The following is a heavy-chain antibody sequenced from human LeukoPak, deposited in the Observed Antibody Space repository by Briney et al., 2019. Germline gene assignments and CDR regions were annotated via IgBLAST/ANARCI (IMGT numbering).Heavy chain of an antibody. CDR1: GGTFSSYA. CDR2: IIPIFGTA. V-gene: IGHV1-69*05. D-gene: IGHD4-23*01. Sequence: ASVKVSCKASGGTFSSYAISWVRQAPGQGLEWMGRIIPIFGTANYAQKFQGRVTITTDESTSTAYMELSSLRSEDTAVYYCARAPRYPIYGGNSFSVSWGQGTLVTVSS. J-gene: IGHJ4*02. CDR3: ARAPRYPIYGGNSFSVS.